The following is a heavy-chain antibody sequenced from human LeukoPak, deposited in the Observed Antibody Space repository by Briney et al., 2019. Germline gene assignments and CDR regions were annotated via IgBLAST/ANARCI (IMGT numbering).Heavy chain of an antibody. CDR3: TTDKNGYSYGYDPHDY. J-gene: IGHJ4*02. V-gene: IGHV3-30*02. CDR2: VRYDGSSQ. CDR1: GFSLSRFG. Sequence: GGSLRLSCVASGFSLSRFGMHWVRQAPGKGLEWVSFVRYDGSSQHYAASVKGRFTISRDNPKNTLYLHMSSLKVDDTAVYYCTTDKNGYSYGYDPHDYWGQGTLVTVSS. D-gene: IGHD5-18*01.